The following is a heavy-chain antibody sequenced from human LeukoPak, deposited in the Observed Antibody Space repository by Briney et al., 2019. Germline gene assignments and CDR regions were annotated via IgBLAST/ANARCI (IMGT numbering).Heavy chain of an antibody. CDR1: GFTFSTSG. CDR3: ARGPRYYGDYFDY. Sequence: GGSLRLSCAASGFTFSTSGMHWVRQAPGKGLEWVAVIWYDGSNKYCADSVKGRFTISRDNSKNTLYLQMNSLRAEDTAVYYCARGPRYYGDYFDYWGQGTLVTVSS. D-gene: IGHD4-17*01. J-gene: IGHJ4*02. V-gene: IGHV3-33*01. CDR2: IWYDGSNK.